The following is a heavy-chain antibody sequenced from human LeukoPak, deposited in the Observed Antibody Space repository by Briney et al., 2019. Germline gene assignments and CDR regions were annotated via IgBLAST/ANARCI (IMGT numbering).Heavy chain of an antibody. CDR3: ARPYYYDSRIDP. V-gene: IGHV4-30-4*01. D-gene: IGHD3-22*01. Sequence: SQTLSLTCTVSGGSISSGDYYWSWIRPPPGKGLEWIAYMYYSGSTYYNPSLKSRVTMSADTSKNQLSLKLSSVTAADTAVYYCARPYYYDSRIDPWGQGILVTVSS. J-gene: IGHJ5*02. CDR1: GGSISSGDYY. CDR2: MYYSGST.